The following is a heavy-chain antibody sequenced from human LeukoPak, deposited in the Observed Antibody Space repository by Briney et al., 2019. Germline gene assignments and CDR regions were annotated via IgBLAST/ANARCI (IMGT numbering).Heavy chain of an antibody. CDR2: IYYSGST. CDR3: ARGSEVGALDY. D-gene: IGHD1-26*01. CDR1: GGSISSGDYY. J-gene: IGHJ4*02. V-gene: IGHV4-30-4*01. Sequence: SQTLSLTCTVSGGSISSGDYYWSWIRQPPGKGLEWIGYIYYSGSTYYNPSLKSRVTISVDTSKNQFSLKLGSVTAADTAVYYCARGSEVGALDYWGQGTLVTVSS.